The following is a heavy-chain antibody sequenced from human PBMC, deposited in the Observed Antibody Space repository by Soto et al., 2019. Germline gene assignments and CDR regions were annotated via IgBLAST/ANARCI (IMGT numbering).Heavy chain of an antibody. CDR2: IIPIFGTA. Sequence: QVQLVQSGAEVKKPGSSVKVSCKASGGTFNSYAISWVRQAPGQGLEWMGGIIPIFGTADYAQKFQGRVTITAVESTSTAHMELSSLRSEDTAVYYCASHYDSGGYYYRGLDYWGQGTLVTVSS. J-gene: IGHJ4*02. D-gene: IGHD3-22*01. CDR1: GGTFNSYA. V-gene: IGHV1-69*12. CDR3: ASHYDSGGYYYRGLDY.